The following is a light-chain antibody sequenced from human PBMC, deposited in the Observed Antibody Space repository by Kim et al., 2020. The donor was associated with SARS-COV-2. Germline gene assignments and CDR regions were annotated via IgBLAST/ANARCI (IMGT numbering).Light chain of an antibody. V-gene: IGKV1-39*01. CDR3: QQSYSTPYT. CDR1: QNIRRY. CDR2: TAS. J-gene: IGKJ2*01. Sequence: SPSVRDRVTITCRASQNIRRYVNWYQQKPGKAPKLLIHTASNLQSGVPSRFSGSGSGTDFTLTITSLQPEDFATYYCQQSYSTPYTFGQGTKLEI.